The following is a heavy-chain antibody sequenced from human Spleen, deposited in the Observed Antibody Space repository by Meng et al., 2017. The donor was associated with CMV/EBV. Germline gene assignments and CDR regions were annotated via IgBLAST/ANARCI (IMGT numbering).Heavy chain of an antibody. V-gene: IGHV1-8*01. CDR2: MNPNSGNT. Sequence: ASVKVSCKASGYTFTSYDINWVRQATGQGLEWMGWMNPNSGNTGYAQKFQGRVTMTRNTSISTVYMELSSLRSDDTAVYYCAGVVPAAIRGYYYYGMDVWGQGTTVTVSS. D-gene: IGHD2-2*02. J-gene: IGHJ6*02. CDR3: AGVVPAAIRGYYYYGMDV. CDR1: GYTFTSYD.